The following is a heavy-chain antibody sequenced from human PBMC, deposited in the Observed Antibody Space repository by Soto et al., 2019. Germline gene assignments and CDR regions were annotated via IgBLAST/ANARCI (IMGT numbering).Heavy chain of an antibody. D-gene: IGHD3-3*01. V-gene: IGHV4-39*01. CDR1: GGSISSSIYY. Sequence: PSETLSRTCTVSGGSISSSIYYWGWIRQPPGKGLEWIGSIYYSGSTYYNPSLKSRVTISVDTSKNQFSLKLSSVTAADTAVYYCARHRALYYDFWSGYSNWFDPWGQGTLVTVSS. J-gene: IGHJ5*02. CDR3: ARHRALYYDFWSGYSNWFDP. CDR2: IYYSGST.